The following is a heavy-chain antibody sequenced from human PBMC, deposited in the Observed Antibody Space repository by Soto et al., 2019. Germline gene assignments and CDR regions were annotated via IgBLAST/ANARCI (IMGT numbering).Heavy chain of an antibody. CDR3: AREAAMDYYYFDY. Sequence: ASVKVSCKASGYTFTSYYMHWVRQAPGQGLEWMGIISANGGSTSYAQKLQGRVTMTTDTSTSTAYMELRSLRSDDTAVYYCAREAAMDYYYFDYWGQGTLVTVSS. CDR1: GYTFTSYY. V-gene: IGHV1-46*01. D-gene: IGHD5-18*01. J-gene: IGHJ4*02. CDR2: ISANGGST.